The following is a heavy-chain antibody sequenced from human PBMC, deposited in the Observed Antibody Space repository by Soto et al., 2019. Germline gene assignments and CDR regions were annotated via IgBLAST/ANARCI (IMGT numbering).Heavy chain of an antibody. Sequence: GASVKVSCKTSGYTFTDYYVHWVRQAPGQGLEWMGWINPNSGVTNYAQKFQGWVTLTRDASVATAYMELNSLKSDDTAVFFCARGVSGWSPFGLRGQGTLVTVSS. V-gene: IGHV1-2*04. CDR3: ARGVSGWSPFGL. D-gene: IGHD6-19*01. J-gene: IGHJ4*02. CDR1: GYTFTDYY. CDR2: INPNSGVT.